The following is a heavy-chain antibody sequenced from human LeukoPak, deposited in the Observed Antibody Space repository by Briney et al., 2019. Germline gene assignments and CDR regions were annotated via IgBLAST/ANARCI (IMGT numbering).Heavy chain of an antibody. D-gene: IGHD2-15*01. CDR2: IYSGGST. J-gene: IGHJ6*02. CDR3: ARDRRYCSGGSCPRYGMDV. Sequence: GGSLRLSCAASGFTVSSNYMSWIRQAPGKGLEGVSVIYSGGSTYYADSVKGRFTISRHNSKNTLYLQMNSLRAEQTAVYYCARDRRYCSGGSCPRYGMDVWGQGTTVTVSS. V-gene: IGHV3-53*04. CDR1: GFTVSSNY.